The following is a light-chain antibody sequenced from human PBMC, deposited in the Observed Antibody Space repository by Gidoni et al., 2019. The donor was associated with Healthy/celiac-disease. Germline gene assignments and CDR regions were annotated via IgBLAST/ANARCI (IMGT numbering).Light chain of an antibody. V-gene: IGKV1-5*03. CDR3: QQYNSYSLFT. Sequence: DIQMTQSPSTLSASVGDRVTITCRASQSISDWLAWYQQKPGKATKLLIYKASSLESGVPSRFSGSGSGTEFTLTISSLQPDDFATYDCQQYNSYSLFTFGPGTKVDIK. CDR1: QSISDW. J-gene: IGKJ3*01. CDR2: KAS.